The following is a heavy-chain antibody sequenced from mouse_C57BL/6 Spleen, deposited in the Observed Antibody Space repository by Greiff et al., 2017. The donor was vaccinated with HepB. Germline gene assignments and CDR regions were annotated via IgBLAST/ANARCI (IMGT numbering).Heavy chain of an antibody. J-gene: IGHJ4*01. V-gene: IGHV5-17*01. Sequence: EVKLVESGGGLVKPGGSLKLSCAASGFTFSDYGMHWVRQAPEKGLEWVAYISSGSSTIYYADTVKGRFTISRDNAKNTLFLQMTSLRSEDTAMYYCARRDYYGKNYAMDYWGQGTSVTVSS. CDR3: ARRDYYGKNYAMDY. CDR2: ISSGSSTI. D-gene: IGHD1-1*01. CDR1: GFTFSDYG.